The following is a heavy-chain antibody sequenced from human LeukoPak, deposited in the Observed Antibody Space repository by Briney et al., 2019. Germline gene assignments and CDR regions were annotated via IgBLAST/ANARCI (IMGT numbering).Heavy chain of an antibody. CDR3: ARDSLRAGGIDY. CDR1: GGSISSGGYC. J-gene: IGHJ4*02. D-gene: IGHD3-16*01. CDR2: IYYSGST. V-gene: IGHV4-31*03. Sequence: PSETLSLTCTVSGGSISSGGYCWGWIRQHPGKGLEWIGYIYYSGSTYHNPSLKSRVTISVDTSKNQFSLKLSSVTAADTAVYYCARDSLRAGGIDYWGQGTLVTVSS.